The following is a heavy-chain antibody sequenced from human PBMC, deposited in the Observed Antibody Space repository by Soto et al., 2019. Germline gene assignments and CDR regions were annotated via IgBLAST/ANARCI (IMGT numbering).Heavy chain of an antibody. CDR3: ARNFAGHYAMDV. Sequence: SGPTLVNPTETLTLTCTVSGFSLSNTRLGVSWIRQPPGKALEWLAHIFSNNEKSFNTSLKNRLTISQDTSKSQVVLTMTNMDPVDTATYYCARNFAGHYAMDVWGQGTTVTVSS. V-gene: IGHV2-26*01. CDR2: IFSNNEK. J-gene: IGHJ6*02. CDR1: GFSLSNTRLG.